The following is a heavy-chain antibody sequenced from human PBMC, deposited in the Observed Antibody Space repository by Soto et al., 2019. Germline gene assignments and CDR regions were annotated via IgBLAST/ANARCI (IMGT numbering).Heavy chain of an antibody. D-gene: IGHD1-1*01. J-gene: IGHJ3*01. V-gene: IGHV3-53*01. CDR3: ATWHEREHAYDV. CDR2: LYDGDGS. CDR1: GLTVSGKKY. Sequence: DVQLVESGGGLMQPGESLRLSCAASGLTVSGKKYVAWVRQAPGKWLEWVSALYDGDGSFYSDSVKGRFTTSSDSSKTTVYLQMNDLRPADTAVYYCATWHEREHAYDVWVQGTTVTVSS.